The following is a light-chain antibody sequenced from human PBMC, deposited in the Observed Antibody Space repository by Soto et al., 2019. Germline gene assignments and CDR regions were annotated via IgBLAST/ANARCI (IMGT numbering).Light chain of an antibody. CDR3: QTWGTGPYVV. CDR2: LNSDGSH. J-gene: IGLJ2*01. Sequence: QLVLTQSPSASASLGASVKLTCTLSSGHSSYAIAWHQQQPEKGPRYLMKLNSDGSHSKGDGIPDRFSGSSSGAERYLTISSIQSEDEADYYCQTWGTGPYVVFGGGTKVSVL. V-gene: IGLV4-69*01. CDR1: SGHSSYA.